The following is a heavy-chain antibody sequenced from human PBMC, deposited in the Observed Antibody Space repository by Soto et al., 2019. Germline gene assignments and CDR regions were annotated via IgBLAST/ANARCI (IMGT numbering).Heavy chain of an antibody. V-gene: IGHV4-30-4*01. J-gene: IGHJ5*02. D-gene: IGHD3-22*01. CDR2: IYYSGST. Sequence: QVQLQESGPGLVKPSQTLSLTCTVSGGSISSGDYYWSWIRQPPGKGLEWIGYIYYSGSTYYNPSLKSRVTISVDTSKNQFSLKLSSVTAADTAVYYCARTGSGYYHQGNWFDPWGQGTLVTVSS. CDR3: ARTGSGYYHQGNWFDP. CDR1: GGSISSGDYY.